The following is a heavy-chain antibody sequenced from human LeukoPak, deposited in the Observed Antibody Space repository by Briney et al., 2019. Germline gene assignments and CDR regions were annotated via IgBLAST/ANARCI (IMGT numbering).Heavy chain of an antibody. CDR1: GFTFSSYG. CDR2: ISGSGGST. J-gene: IGHJ3*01. V-gene: IGHV3-23*01. Sequence: PGGSLRLSCAASGFTFSSYGMSWVRQAPGKGLEWLSSISGSGGSTYYADSVKGRFTISRDNSKNTLYLQMNSLRAEDTAVHYCAKVLWSVAGTKAFDFWGQGTMVAVSS. D-gene: IGHD6-19*01. CDR3: AKVLWSVAGTKAFDF.